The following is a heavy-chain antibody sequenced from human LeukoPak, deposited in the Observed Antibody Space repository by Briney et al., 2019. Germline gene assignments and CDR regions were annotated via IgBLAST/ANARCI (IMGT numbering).Heavy chain of an antibody. D-gene: IGHD3-22*01. V-gene: IGHV3-74*01. CDR3: ARAPSEIGGYYPEYFRH. CDR1: GFTFRTYW. J-gene: IGHJ1*01. Sequence: PGGSLRLSCPASGFTFRTYWMHWVRQAPGKGLVWVSRIKSDGSTNYADSVKGRFTISRDNAKNTVSLQMNSLRPEDTGVYDCARAPSEIGGYYPEYFRHWGQGTLVTVSS. CDR2: IKSDGST.